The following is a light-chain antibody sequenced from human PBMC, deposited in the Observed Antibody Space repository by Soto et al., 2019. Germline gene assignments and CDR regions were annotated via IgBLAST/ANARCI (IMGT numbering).Light chain of an antibody. Sequence: EVVMTQSPSTLSVSPGESATLSCRASQSISSDLAWYQQKPGQAPRLLIYGASTRASDIPARFSGSGSGTEFTLTISSLQSEDFAVYYCQQYNNWPPWTFGQGTKVDIK. CDR3: QQYNNWPPWT. CDR1: QSISSD. V-gene: IGKV3-15*01. CDR2: GAS. J-gene: IGKJ1*01.